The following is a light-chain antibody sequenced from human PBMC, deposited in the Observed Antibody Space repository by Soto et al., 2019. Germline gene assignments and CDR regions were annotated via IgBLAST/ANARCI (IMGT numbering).Light chain of an antibody. Sequence: QSVLTQPPSVSGAPGQXVTISCTGSSSNIGAGYDVHWYQQLPGTAPKLLIYGNSNRPSGVPDRFSGSKSGTSASLAITGLQAEDEADYYCQSYDSSLSAYVVFGGGTKVTVL. V-gene: IGLV1-40*01. CDR3: QSYDSSLSAYVV. CDR1: SSNIGAGYD. J-gene: IGLJ2*01. CDR2: GNS.